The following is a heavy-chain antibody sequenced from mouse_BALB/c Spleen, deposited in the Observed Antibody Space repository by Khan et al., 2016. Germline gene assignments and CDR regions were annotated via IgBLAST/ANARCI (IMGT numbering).Heavy chain of an antibody. V-gene: IGHV2-6-7*01. D-gene: IGHD2-12*01. CDR3: SSDYDGSAY. CDR1: GFSLTGYG. CDR2: IWGDGRT. Sequence: QVQLKQSGPGLVAPSQSLSITCTVSGFSLTGYGVNWVRQPPGKGLEWLGKIWGDGRTAYNSVLKSRVSISKDNSKSQVFLKMNSLQTDDTANYYCSSDYDGSAYWGQGTLVIVSA. J-gene: IGHJ3*01.